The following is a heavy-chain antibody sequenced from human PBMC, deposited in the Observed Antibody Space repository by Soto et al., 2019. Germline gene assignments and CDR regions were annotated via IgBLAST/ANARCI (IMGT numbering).Heavy chain of an antibody. D-gene: IGHD3-3*01. CDR1: GFTFHTYA. J-gene: IGHJ4*02. CDR3: AKDRQPDGFWPFDH. Sequence: EVQLLESGGGLAQPGGSLRLSCAASGFTFHTYAMSWVRQTPGKGLEWISGILGSGGTYYADSVKGRFTISRDNSKNTLYLQMNSLRAEDTAMYYCAKDRQPDGFWPFDHWGQGTLITVSS. CDR2: ILGSGGT. V-gene: IGHV3-23*01.